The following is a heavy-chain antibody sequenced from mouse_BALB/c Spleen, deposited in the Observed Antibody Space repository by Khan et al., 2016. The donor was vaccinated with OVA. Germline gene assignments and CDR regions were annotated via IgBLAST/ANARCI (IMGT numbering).Heavy chain of an antibody. Sequence: EVQLLESGGGLVQPGGSLKLSCATSGFTFSDYYMYWVRQTPEKRLEWVAYLSNRGTTTYYPDTVRGRFTISRDNAKNTLYLQMSRLESEDTAMYYCAREGDDGGLAYWGQGTLVTVSA. V-gene: IGHV5-12*02. CDR1: GFTFSDYY. CDR3: AREGDDGGLAY. J-gene: IGHJ3*01. CDR2: LSNRGTTT. D-gene: IGHD2-3*01.